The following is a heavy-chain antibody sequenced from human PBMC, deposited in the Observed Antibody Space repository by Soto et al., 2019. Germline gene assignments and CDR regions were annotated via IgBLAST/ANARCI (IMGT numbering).Heavy chain of an antibody. Sequence: PSETLSLTCAVSGGSISSGGYSWSWIRQPPGKGLEWIGYIYHSGSTYYNPSLKSRVTISVDTSKNQFSLKLSSVTAADTAVYYCVRGGIFDSSGYYYFSAFDIWGQGTMVTVSS. CDR2: IYHSGST. CDR3: VRGGIFDSSGYYYFSAFDI. J-gene: IGHJ3*02. CDR1: GGSISSGGYS. V-gene: IGHV4-30-2*05. D-gene: IGHD3-22*01.